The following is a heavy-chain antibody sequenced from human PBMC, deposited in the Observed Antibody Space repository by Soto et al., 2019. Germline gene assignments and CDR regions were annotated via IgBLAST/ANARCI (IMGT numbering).Heavy chain of an antibody. Sequence: QVQLQQWGAGLLKPSETLSLTCAVSGGSFCGYYWSWIRQPPGKGLEWIGEMNDSGSTKYNASLESRVAISVDTSKGHFSLTLTSVTAADTAVYYCASPKWNYIYWGQGTLVAVSS. CDR2: MNDSGST. V-gene: IGHV4-34*01. D-gene: IGHD1-7*01. J-gene: IGHJ4*02. CDR1: GGSFCGYY. CDR3: ASPKWNYIY.